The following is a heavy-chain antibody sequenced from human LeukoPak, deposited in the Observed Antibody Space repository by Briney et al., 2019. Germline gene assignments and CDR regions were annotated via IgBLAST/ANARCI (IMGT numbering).Heavy chain of an antibody. CDR2: ISSSSSYI. J-gene: IGHJ4*02. CDR1: GFTFSSYS. CDR3: AKDQRVGEIIAAAQLSN. D-gene: IGHD6-13*01. Sequence: GGSLRLSCAASGFTFSSYSMNWVRQAPGKGLEWVSSISSSSSYIYYADSVKGRFTISRDNAKNSLYLQMNSLRAEDTAVYYCAKDQRVGEIIAAAQLSNWGQGTLVTVSS. V-gene: IGHV3-21*01.